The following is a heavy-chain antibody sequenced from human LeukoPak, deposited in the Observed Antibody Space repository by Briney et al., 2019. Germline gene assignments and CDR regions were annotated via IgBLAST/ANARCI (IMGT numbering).Heavy chain of an antibody. CDR1: GFTFSSYS. D-gene: IGHD6-13*01. V-gene: IGHV3-21*01. J-gene: IGHJ3*02. CDR2: IGSSSSYI. Sequence: PGGSLRLSCAASGFTFSSYSMNWVRQAPGKGLEWVSSIGSSSSYIYYADSVKGRFTISRDNAKNSLYLQMNSLRAEDTAVYYCARAQSSSWVRDAFDIWGQGTMVTVSS. CDR3: ARAQSSSWVRDAFDI.